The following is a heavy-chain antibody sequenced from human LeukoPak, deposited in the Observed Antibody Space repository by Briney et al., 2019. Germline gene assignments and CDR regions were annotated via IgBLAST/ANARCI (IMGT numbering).Heavy chain of an antibody. V-gene: IGHV4-59*02. CDR1: GGSVTTYH. J-gene: IGHJ3*02. CDR2: IHYSGGA. Sequence: SETLSLTCAVSGGSVTTYHWTWIRQPPGKGLEWIGHIHYSGGAHYNPSFKSRVSMSLDTSKNHFSLRLTSVTAADTGVYFCARAEGAASHIWGQGTMVSVSS. CDR3: ARAEGAASHI. D-gene: IGHD3-16*01.